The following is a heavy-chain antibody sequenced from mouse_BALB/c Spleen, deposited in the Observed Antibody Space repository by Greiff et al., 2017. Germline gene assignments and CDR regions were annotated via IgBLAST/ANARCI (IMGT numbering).Heavy chain of an antibody. CDR2: IDPANGNT. CDR1: GFNIKDTY. D-gene: IGHD2-3*01. Sequence: VQLKQSGAELVKPGASVKLSCTASGFNIKDTYMHWVKQRPEQGLEWIGRIDPANGNTKYDPKFQGKATITADTSSNTAYLQLSSLTSEDTAVYYCARMGYDGYFDYWGQGTTLTVSS. V-gene: IGHV14-3*02. J-gene: IGHJ2*01. CDR3: ARMGYDGYFDY.